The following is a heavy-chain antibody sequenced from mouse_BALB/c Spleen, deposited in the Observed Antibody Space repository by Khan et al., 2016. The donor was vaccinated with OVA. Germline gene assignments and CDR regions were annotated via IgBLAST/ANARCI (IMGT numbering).Heavy chain of an antibody. D-gene: IGHD1-1*01. CDR3: AREEALYYFDY. Sequence: QVQLKQSGAELVRPGASVKLSCKTSGYIFTSYWIHWVKQRSGQVLEWIARIYPGTDNTYFNEKLKDKATLTADKSSSTAYMHLSSLKSEDSAVYFCAREEALYYFDYWGQGTTLTVSS. J-gene: IGHJ2*01. V-gene: IGHV1-76*01. CDR1: GYIFTSYW. CDR2: IYPGTDNT.